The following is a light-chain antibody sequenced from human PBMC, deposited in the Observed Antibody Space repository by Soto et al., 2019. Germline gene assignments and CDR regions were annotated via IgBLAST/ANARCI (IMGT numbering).Light chain of an antibody. CDR1: SGDIGGYNY. Sequence: QSALTQPASVSGSPGQSITISCTGTSGDIGGYNYVSWYRQHPGKAPKLMIHDVTNRPSGVSNRFAGSMSGNTASLTISGRQAEDEADYYCSSYTSSSTLVFGGGTKLTVL. J-gene: IGLJ3*02. CDR3: SSYTSSSTLV. V-gene: IGLV2-14*01. CDR2: DVT.